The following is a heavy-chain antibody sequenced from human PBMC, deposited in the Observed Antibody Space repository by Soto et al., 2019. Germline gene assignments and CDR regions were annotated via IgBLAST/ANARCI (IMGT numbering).Heavy chain of an antibody. V-gene: IGHV1-69*06. CDR2: IIPMFGTP. J-gene: IGHJ4*02. CDR1: GGTFSSHG. D-gene: IGHD2-21*01. CDR3: AIGSVVVMGAAAGGLIY. Sequence: QGQLVQSGAEVKKPGSSVKVSCKASGGTFSSHGITWVRQAPGQGLEWMGGIIPMFGTPKYAQRFQGRVSITADKSTTTASMELSSLRSEDTAVYYCAIGSVVVMGAAAGGLIYWGQGALVTVSS.